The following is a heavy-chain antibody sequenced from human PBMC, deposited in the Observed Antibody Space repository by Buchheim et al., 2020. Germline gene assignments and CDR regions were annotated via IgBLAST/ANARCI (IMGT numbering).Heavy chain of an antibody. CDR2: MNPNSGNT. Sequence: QVQLVQSGAEVKKPGASVKVSCKASGYTFTSYDINWVRQATGQGLEWMGWMNPNSGNTGYAQKFQGRVTMTRNTSLSTAYMELGSLGSEDTAVYYCARVLNDSSGVHYYYYYGMDVWGQGTT. J-gene: IGHJ6*02. CDR1: GYTFTSYD. D-gene: IGHD3-22*01. V-gene: IGHV1-8*01. CDR3: ARVLNDSSGVHYYYYYGMDV.